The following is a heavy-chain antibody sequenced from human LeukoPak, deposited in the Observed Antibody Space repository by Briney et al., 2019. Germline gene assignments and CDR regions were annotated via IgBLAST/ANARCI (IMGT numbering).Heavy chain of an antibody. CDR2: ISDSGSYT. CDR3: VREDFRSSGMDV. V-gene: IGHV3-11*06. D-gene: IGHD3-3*01. Sequence: GGSLRLSCAASGFIFSDYYMTWIRQAPGKGLEWVSYISDSGSYTKYADSVKGRFTISRDNAKKSMYLQMNSLRGEDTAVYYCVREDFRSSGMDVWGRGTTVTVSS. CDR1: GFIFSDYY. J-gene: IGHJ6*02.